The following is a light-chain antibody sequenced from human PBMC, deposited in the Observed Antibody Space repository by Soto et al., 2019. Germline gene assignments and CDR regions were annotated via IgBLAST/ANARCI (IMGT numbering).Light chain of an antibody. V-gene: IGKV3-20*01. CDR2: GAS. CDR1: QSVSTKS. Sequence: EIVLTQSPDTLSLSPGERATLSCRASQSVSTKSLAWYQQKPGQAPRPLIFGASIRDTGLPDRFSGGGSGTDFTLTISRLEPEDSAVYYCQQYGSSPGTFGQGTKVDIK. CDR3: QQYGSSPGT. J-gene: IGKJ1*01.